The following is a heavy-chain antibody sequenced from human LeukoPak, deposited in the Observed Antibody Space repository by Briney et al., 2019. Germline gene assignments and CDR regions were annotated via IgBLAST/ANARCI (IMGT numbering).Heavy chain of an antibody. V-gene: IGHV1-2*02. CDR3: ATLGQPTYCSSTSCLYGMDV. CDR2: INPNSGGT. Sequence: ASVKVSCKASGYTFTVYYIHWVRQAPGQGLEWMGWINPNSGGTNYAQKFQGRVTMTRDTSISTAYMELSRLRSDDTAVYYCATLGQPTYCSSTSCLYGMDVWGQGTTVTVSS. CDR1: GYTFTVYY. D-gene: IGHD2-2*01. J-gene: IGHJ6*02.